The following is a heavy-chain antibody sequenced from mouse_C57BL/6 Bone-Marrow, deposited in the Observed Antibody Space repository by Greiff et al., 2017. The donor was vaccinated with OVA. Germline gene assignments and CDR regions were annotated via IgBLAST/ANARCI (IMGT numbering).Heavy chain of an antibody. CDR1: GYAFTNYL. CDR3: AITTVAGFDY. Sequence: SGAELVRPGTSVKVSCKASGYAFTNYLIEWVKQRPGQGLEWIGVINPGSGGTNYNEKFKGKATLTADKSSSTAYMQLSSLTSEDSAVYFCAITTVAGFDYWGQGTTLTVSS. CDR2: INPGSGGT. D-gene: IGHD1-1*01. J-gene: IGHJ2*01. V-gene: IGHV1-54*01.